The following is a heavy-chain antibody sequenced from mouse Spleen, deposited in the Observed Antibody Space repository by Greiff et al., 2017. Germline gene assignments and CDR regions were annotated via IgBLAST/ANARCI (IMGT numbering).Heavy chain of an antibody. CDR1: GYTFTDYY. CDR3: ARLGDYDGDWFAY. V-gene: IGHV1-19*01. J-gene: IGHJ3*01. D-gene: IGHD2-4*01. CDR2: INPYNGGT. Sequence: EVQLQQSGPVLVKPGASVKMSCKASGYTFTDYYMNWVKQSHGKSLEWIGVINPYNGGTSYNQKFKGKATLTVDKSSSTAYMELNSLTSEDSAVYYCARLGDYDGDWFAYWGQGTLVTVSA.